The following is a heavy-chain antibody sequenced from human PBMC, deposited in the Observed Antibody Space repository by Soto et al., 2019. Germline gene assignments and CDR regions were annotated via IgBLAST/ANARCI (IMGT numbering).Heavy chain of an antibody. CDR2: IYTSAII. Sequence: SETLSLTCSVSGADINTYSWTWIRQPAGKGLEWIGRIYTSAIINYNPSLRGRVTLSVDTSTNQVSLKLASVTAADTAVYYCARDREAGYKFYYGMDVWGEGTTVTV. J-gene: IGHJ6*02. D-gene: IGHD1-1*01. V-gene: IGHV4-4*07. CDR3: ARDREAGYKFYYGMDV. CDR1: GADINTYS.